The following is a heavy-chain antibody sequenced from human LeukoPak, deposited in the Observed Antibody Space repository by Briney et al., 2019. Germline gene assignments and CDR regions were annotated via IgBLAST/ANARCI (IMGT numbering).Heavy chain of an antibody. J-gene: IGHJ4*02. CDR1: GGSISSYY. CDR2: VYTIGST. CDR3: PRETQTAGTTLDY. D-gene: IGHD1-7*01. V-gene: IGHV4-4*07. Sequence: PSEALSVTCTVPGGSISSYYWSWIRQPAGKGLGCIGRVYTIGSTNYNPALKSRVTMSVDTSKNQFSRKRSSVTAADTAVYYCPRETQTAGTTLDYWGQGTLVTVSS.